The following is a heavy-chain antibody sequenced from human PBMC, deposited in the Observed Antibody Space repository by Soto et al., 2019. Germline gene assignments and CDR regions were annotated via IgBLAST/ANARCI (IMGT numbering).Heavy chain of an antibody. Sequence: VMVSCRASGYTFTSYGISWVRQAPGQGLEWMGWISAYNGNTNYAQKLQGRVTMTTDTSTSTAYMELRSLRSDDTAVYYCARRAPGYYDFWSGYYSGAGDYYYYYMDVWGKGTTVTVSS. J-gene: IGHJ6*03. CDR1: GYTFTSYG. CDR3: ARRAPGYYDFWSGYYSGAGDYYYYYMDV. V-gene: IGHV1-18*01. CDR2: ISAYNGNT. D-gene: IGHD3-3*01.